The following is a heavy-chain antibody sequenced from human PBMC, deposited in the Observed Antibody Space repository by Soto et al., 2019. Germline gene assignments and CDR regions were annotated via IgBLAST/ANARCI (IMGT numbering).Heavy chain of an antibody. CDR2: IYYSGST. Sequence: PSATLSLTCPVSGSSISSSSFYWGWIRQPPGKGLEWIGSIYYSGSTYYNPSLKSRVTISVDTSKNQFSLKLSSVTAADTAVYYCARQLAYATPDAFDIWGQGTMVT. D-gene: IGHD3-3*02. J-gene: IGHJ3*02. CDR1: GSSISSSSFY. CDR3: ARQLAYATPDAFDI. V-gene: IGHV4-39*01.